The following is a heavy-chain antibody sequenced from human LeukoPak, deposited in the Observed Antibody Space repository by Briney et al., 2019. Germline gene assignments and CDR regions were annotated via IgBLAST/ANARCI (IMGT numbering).Heavy chain of an antibody. CDR1: GSSISSDYY. Sequence: PSETLSLTCTISGSSISSDYYWGWIRQPPGKGLEWIGSLHHSGNTSYNPSLKSRVTISVDTSKNQFSLKLSSVTAADTAVYYCARRLGRKFGERFYYYHYMDVWGKGTTVTISS. CDR3: ARRLGRKFGERFYYYHYMDV. V-gene: IGHV4-38-2*02. CDR2: LHHSGNT. J-gene: IGHJ6*03. D-gene: IGHD3-10*01.